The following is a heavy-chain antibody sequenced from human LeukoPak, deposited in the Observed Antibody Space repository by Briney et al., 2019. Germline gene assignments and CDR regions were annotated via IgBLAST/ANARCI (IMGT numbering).Heavy chain of an antibody. CDR1: GFTFSSYA. CDR2: ITASGGT. J-gene: IGHJ4*02. CDR3: AIRGRHYFDQ. Sequence: GGSLRLSCAASGFTFSSYAMSWVRQAPGKGLEWVSTITASGGTYYADSLKGRFTISRDTSKNTLYLQINSLRAEDTAVYYCAIRGRHYFDQWRQGTLVTVSS. V-gene: IGHV3-23*01. D-gene: IGHD3-3*01.